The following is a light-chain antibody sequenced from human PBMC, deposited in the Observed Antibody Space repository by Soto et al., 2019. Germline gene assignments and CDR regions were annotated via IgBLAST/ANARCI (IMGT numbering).Light chain of an antibody. V-gene: IGKV4-1*01. J-gene: IGKJ4*01. CDR1: QSVLYSSSNKNY. Sequence: DVVMTQSPDSLAVSLGERATINCKSSQSVLYSSSNKNYLAWYQQKPGQPPKLLIYWASTRESGVPDRFSGSGSGTDFTLTIVSLQAEDVAVYYCHQYYSIPLTFGGGTKVEIK. CDR3: HQYYSIPLT. CDR2: WAS.